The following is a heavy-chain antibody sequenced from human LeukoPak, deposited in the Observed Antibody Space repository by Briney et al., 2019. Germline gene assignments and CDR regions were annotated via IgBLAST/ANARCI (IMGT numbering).Heavy chain of an antibody. J-gene: IGHJ4*02. V-gene: IGHV3-64*01. Sequence: GGSLRLSCAASGFIFSSYAMHWIRQSPGKGLEYASAISSNGGDTYYANFVKGRFTISRDNSKNTLYLQMGSLRADDMAVYYCARATWIQRWKLFDYWGQGTLVTVSS. D-gene: IGHD5-18*01. CDR2: ISSNGGDT. CDR3: ARATWIQRWKLFDY. CDR1: GFIFSSYA.